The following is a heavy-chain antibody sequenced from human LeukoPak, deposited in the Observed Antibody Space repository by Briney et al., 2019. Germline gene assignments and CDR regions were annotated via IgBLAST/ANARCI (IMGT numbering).Heavy chain of an antibody. CDR3: ARADCSGGSCSPDY. CDR1: GYTFTGYY. J-gene: IGHJ4*02. D-gene: IGHD2-15*01. V-gene: IGHV1-2*02. Sequence: ASVKVSCKASGYTFTGYYMHWVRQAPGQGLEWMGWINLNSGGTNYAQKFQGRVTMTRDTSISTAYMELSRLRSDDTAVYYCARADCSGGSCSPDYWGQGTLVTISS. CDR2: INLNSGGT.